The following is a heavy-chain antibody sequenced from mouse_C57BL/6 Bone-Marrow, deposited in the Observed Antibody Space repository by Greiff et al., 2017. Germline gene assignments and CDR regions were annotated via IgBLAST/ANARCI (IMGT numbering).Heavy chain of an antibody. J-gene: IGHJ2*01. CDR2: IDPSDSYT. CDR1: GYTFTSYW. CDR3: ARSVDSSGYYFDY. D-gene: IGHD3-2*02. Sequence: QVQLQQPGAELVKPGASVKLSCKASGYTFTSYWMQWVKQRPGQGLEWIGEIDPSDSYTNYNQQFKGKATLTVDTSSSTAYMQLSSLTSEDSAVYYCARSVDSSGYYFDYWGQGTTLTVSA. V-gene: IGHV1-50*01.